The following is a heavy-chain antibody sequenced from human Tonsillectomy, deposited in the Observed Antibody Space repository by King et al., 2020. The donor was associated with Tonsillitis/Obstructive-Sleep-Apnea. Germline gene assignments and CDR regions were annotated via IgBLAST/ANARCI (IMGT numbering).Heavy chain of an antibody. CDR3: AREGIDDSSGYADAFDI. CDR2: ISYDGDNK. D-gene: IGHD3-22*01. J-gene: IGHJ3*02. V-gene: IGHV3-30*04. Sequence: VQLVESGGGVVQPGRSLRLSCAASGFTFSSHAIHWVRQGPGKGLEWVAIISYDGDNKYYADSVKGRFTISRDNSKNTLYLQMNSLRAEDTAVYYCAREGIDDSSGYADAFDIWGQGTMVTVSS. CDR1: GFTFSSHA.